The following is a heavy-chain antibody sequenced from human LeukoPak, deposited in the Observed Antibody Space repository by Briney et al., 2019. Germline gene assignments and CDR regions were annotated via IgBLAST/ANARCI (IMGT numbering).Heavy chain of an antibody. V-gene: IGHV3-30*18. CDR3: AKDLDLCSYGYGLGAFDI. D-gene: IGHD5-18*01. CDR1: GFTFSSYG. J-gene: IGHJ3*02. Sequence: GSLRLSCAASGFTFSSYGMHWVRQAPGKGLEWVAVISYDGSNKYYADSVKGRFTISRDNSENTLYLQMNSLRAEDTAVYYCAKDLDLCSYGYGLGAFDIWGQGTMVTVSS. CDR2: ISYDGSNK.